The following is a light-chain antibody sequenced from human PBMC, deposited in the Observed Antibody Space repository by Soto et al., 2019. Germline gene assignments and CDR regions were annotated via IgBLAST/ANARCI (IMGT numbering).Light chain of an antibody. V-gene: IGKV3-20*01. CDR3: QQYGSSPST. Sequence: EIVLTQSPGTLSLSPGERATLSCRASQSVSSIAWYQQKPGQAPRLLIYGASSGATGIPDRFSGSGSGTDFTLTISGLEPEDFAVYYCQQYGSSPSTFGQGTKVDIK. CDR2: GAS. CDR1: QSVSS. J-gene: IGKJ1*01.